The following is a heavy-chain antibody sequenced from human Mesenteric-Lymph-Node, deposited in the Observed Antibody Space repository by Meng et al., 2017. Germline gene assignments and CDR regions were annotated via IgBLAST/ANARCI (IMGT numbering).Heavy chain of an antibody. D-gene: IGHD3-3*01. CDR1: GGSFSGYY. J-gene: IGHJ4*02. Sequence: QGELQPWGAGRVKPSDTLSLTCAVYGGSFSGYYWSWIRQPPGKGLEWIGEIYHSGGTNYNPSLRGRVTISLDKSKNQFSLKLSSVTAADTAVYYCARGRIFGVRYYFDYWGQGTLVTVSS. CDR2: IYHSGGT. V-gene: IGHV4-34*01. CDR3: ARGRIFGVRYYFDY.